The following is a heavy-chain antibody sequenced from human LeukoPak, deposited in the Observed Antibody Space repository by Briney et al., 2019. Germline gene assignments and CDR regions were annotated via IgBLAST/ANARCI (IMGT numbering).Heavy chain of an antibody. D-gene: IGHD1-14*01. CDR3: ATSKTTAYY. Sequence: PGGSLRLSCAVFGFSFSSDWLTWVRQAPGKGLQWVANINEDGTEQYSLSGQFTVSRDNSKNSLYLHMNNLRAEDTAVYYCATSKTTAYYWGQGTLVTVSS. J-gene: IGHJ4*02. CDR1: GFSFSSDW. CDR2: INEDGTEQ. V-gene: IGHV3-7*01.